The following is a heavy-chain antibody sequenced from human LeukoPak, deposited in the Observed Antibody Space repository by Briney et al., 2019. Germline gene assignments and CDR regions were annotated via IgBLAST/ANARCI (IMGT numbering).Heavy chain of an antibody. CDR1: GGSISSSNW. V-gene: IGHV4-4*02. Sequence: SETLSLTCAVSGGSISSSNWWSWVRQPPGKGLGWIGEIYHSGSTNYNPSLKSRVTISVDKSKNQFSLKLSSVTAADTAVYYCARAPYDSSGYHDYWGQGTLVTVSS. D-gene: IGHD3-22*01. J-gene: IGHJ4*02. CDR3: ARAPYDSSGYHDY. CDR2: IYHSGST.